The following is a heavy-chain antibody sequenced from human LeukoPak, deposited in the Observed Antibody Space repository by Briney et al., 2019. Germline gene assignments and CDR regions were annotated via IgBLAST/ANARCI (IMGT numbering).Heavy chain of an antibody. CDR1: GFTFSSYS. D-gene: IGHD6-19*01. Sequence: PGGSLRLSCAASGFTFSSYSMNWVRQTPGKGLEWVSYISHNNNTIYYADSVKGRFTISRDNAKNSLYLQMNSLRAEDTAVYYCARRGAVAGTVDYWGQGTLVTVS. CDR3: ARRGAVAGTVDY. CDR2: ISHNNNTI. V-gene: IGHV3-48*01. J-gene: IGHJ4*02.